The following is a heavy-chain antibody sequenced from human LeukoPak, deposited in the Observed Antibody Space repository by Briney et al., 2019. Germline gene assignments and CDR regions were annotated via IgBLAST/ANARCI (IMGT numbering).Heavy chain of an antibody. CDR2: ISYDGSNK. V-gene: IGHV3-30-3*01. CDR3: ARDDIVVVVAASHHNWFDP. CDR1: GFTFSSYA. Sequence: GGSLRLSCAASGFTFSSYAMHWVRQAPVKGLEWVAVISYDGSNKYYADSVKGRFTISRDNSKNTLYLQMNSLRAEDTAVYYCARDDIVVVVAASHHNWFDPWGQGTLVTVSS. J-gene: IGHJ5*02. D-gene: IGHD2-15*01.